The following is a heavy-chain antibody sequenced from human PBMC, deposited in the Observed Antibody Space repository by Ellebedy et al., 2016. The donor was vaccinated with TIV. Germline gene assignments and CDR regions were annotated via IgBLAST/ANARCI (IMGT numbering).Heavy chain of an antibody. V-gene: IGHV3-21*04. Sequence: GESLKISCAASGFSISSHTMNWVRQAPGKGLEWVSSISSSSSYIYYADSVKCRFTISRDNAKNSLYLQMNSLRAEDTAIYFCARDPVGVGPAFDVWGQGKMVTVSS. CDR3: ARDPVGVGPAFDV. CDR1: GFSISSHT. D-gene: IGHD4-23*01. J-gene: IGHJ3*01. CDR2: ISSSSSYI.